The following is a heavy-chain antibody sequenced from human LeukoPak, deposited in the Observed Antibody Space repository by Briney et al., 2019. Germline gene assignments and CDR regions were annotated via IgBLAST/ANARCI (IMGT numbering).Heavy chain of an antibody. J-gene: IGHJ5*02. CDR2: ISGSGGST. D-gene: IGHD3-10*01. V-gene: IGHV3-23*01. CDR3: AKSPWQHPGEDWFDP. Sequence: GGSLRLSCAASGFTFSSYAMSWVRQAPGKGLEWVSAISGSGGSTYYTDSVKGRFTISRDNSKNTLYLQMNSLRAEDTAVYYCAKSPWQHPGEDWFDPWGQGTLVTVSS. CDR1: GFTFSSYA.